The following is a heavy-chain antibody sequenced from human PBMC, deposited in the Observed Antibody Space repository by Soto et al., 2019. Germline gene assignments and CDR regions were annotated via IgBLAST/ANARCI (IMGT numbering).Heavy chain of an antibody. D-gene: IGHD1-20*01. CDR1: GFTFSSYN. CDR3: ARREITGTYPYYYYYMDV. Sequence: GGSLRLSCAASGFTFSSYNMNWVRQAPGRGLEWVSYISSSSSAIYYADSVKGRFTISRDNAKNSLYLQMNSLRAEDTAVYYCARREITGTYPYYYYYMDVWGKGTTVTVSS. J-gene: IGHJ6*03. V-gene: IGHV3-48*01. CDR2: ISSSSSAI.